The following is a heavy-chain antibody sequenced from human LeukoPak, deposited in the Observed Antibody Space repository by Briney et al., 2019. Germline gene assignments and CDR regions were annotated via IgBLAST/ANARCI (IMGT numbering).Heavy chain of an antibody. CDR2: IRAYNGHT. CDR1: GYTVTSYG. J-gene: IGHJ6*02. V-gene: IGHV1-18*01. Sequence: ASGKVSCKASGYTVTSYGIRWVGQAPGQGGEWRGWIRAYNGHTNYAQKLQRRVTMTTDTSTSTAYMELRSLRSDDTAVYYCAAGRENYYYYGIDFWGQGTTVTVSS. D-gene: IGHD3-10*01. CDR3: AAGRENYYYYGIDF.